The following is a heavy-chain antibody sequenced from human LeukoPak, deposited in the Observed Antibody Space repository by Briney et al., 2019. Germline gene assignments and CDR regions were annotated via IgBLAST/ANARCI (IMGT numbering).Heavy chain of an antibody. Sequence: GSSVKVSCKASGGTFSSYAISWVRQAPGQGLEWMGRIIPILGIANYAQKFQGRVTITADKSTSTAYMELSSLRSEDTAVYYCARLYSGSYYYLDYWGQGTLVTVSS. J-gene: IGHJ4*02. V-gene: IGHV1-69*04. CDR1: GGTFSSYA. CDR2: IIPILGIA. D-gene: IGHD1-26*01. CDR3: ARLYSGSYYYLDY.